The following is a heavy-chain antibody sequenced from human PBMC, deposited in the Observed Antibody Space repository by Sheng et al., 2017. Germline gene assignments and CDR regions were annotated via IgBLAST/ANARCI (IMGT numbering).Heavy chain of an antibody. CDR3: ASDPLDF. Sequence: EVQLIPSGAEVKKPGATVKISCKASGYTFTDYYIHWIQQAPGKGLEWMGLVAPEDGEQXTQRSSRAESPSTADTSTDTAYMELSSLRSADTAVYFCASDPLDFWGQGTLVTVSS. D-gene: IGHD1-26*01. V-gene: IGHV1-69-2*01. CDR1: GYTFTDYY. J-gene: IGHJ4*02. CDR2: VAPEDGE.